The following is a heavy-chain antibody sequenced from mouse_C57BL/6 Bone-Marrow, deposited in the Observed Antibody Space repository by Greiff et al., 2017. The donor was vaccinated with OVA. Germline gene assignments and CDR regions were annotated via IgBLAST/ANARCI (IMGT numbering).Heavy chain of an antibody. Sequence: VQLQQSGPELVKPGASVKISCKASGYAFSSSWMNWVKQRPGKGLEWIGRSYPGDGDTNYNGKFKGKATLTADKSSSTAYMQLSSLTSEDSAVYFCARGDYYGSSYRFAYWGQGTLVTVSA. D-gene: IGHD1-1*01. CDR3: ARGDYYGSSYRFAY. CDR1: GYAFSSSW. V-gene: IGHV1-82*01. CDR2: SYPGDGDT. J-gene: IGHJ3*01.